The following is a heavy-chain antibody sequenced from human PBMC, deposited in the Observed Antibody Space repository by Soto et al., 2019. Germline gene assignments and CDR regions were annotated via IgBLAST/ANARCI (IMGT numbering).Heavy chain of an antibody. D-gene: IGHD2-21*02. J-gene: IGHJ4*02. Sequence: SEALSLTCAFYVVSFSDYYWSCIRDPPGKGLEWIGEINHSGSTNSNPSLKSRITMSVDTSKNQFSLKLSSVTAADTAVYYCARGDGGVTATVHKQSDSWGQGTL. V-gene: IGHV4-34*01. CDR1: VVSFSDYY. CDR3: ARGDGGVTATVHKQSDS. CDR2: INHSGST.